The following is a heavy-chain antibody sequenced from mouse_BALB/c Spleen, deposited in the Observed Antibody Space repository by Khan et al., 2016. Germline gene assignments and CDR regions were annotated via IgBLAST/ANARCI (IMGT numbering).Heavy chain of an antibody. J-gene: IGHJ4*01. CDR2: IRLKSENYAT. CDR1: GFTFSSYW. CDR3: TVGYGLGAMVY. D-gene: IGHD2-2*01. Sequence: EVKLEESGGGLVQPGGSMKLSCVASGFTFSSYWMSWVRQSPEKGLEWVAQIRLKSENYATHYAESVRGKFTISRDDSKSRLYLQMNSLRVEDTGIYYCTVGYGLGAMVYWGQGTSVTVSS. V-gene: IGHV6-3*02.